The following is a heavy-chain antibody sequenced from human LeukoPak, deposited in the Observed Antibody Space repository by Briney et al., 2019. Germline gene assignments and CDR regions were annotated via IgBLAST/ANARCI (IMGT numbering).Heavy chain of an antibody. D-gene: IGHD3-3*01. CDR2: IKQDGSEK. CDR1: GFTFSSYW. CDR3: ARDRAVLRFLEWLLPFDY. J-gene: IGHJ4*02. Sequence: GGSLRLSCAASGFTFSSYWMSWVRQAPGKGLEWVANIKQDGSEKYYVDSVKGRFTISRDNAKNSLYLQMNSLGAEDTAVYYCARDRAVLRFLEWLLPFDYWGQGTLVTVSS. V-gene: IGHV3-7*03.